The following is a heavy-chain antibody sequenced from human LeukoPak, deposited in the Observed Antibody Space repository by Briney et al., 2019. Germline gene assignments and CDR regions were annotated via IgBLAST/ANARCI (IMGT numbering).Heavy chain of an antibody. Sequence: GASVKVSCKASGGTFSNYGISWVRQAPGQGLEWMRGIIPIFGTTNYAQKFQGRVTITADKSTSTAYMEPSSLRSEDTAVYYCARRYCTNGVCYDDRGAFDIWGQGTMVTVSS. CDR2: IIPIFGTT. V-gene: IGHV1-69*06. J-gene: IGHJ3*02. CDR3: ARRYCTNGVCYDDRGAFDI. CDR1: GGTFSNYG. D-gene: IGHD2-8*01.